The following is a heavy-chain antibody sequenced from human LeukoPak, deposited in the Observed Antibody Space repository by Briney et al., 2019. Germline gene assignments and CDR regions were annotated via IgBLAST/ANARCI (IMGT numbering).Heavy chain of an antibody. V-gene: IGHV3-23*01. Sequence: PGGSLRLSCAASGFTFSSYSMGWVCQAPGKGLEWVSTFSGSGGTTYYADSVKGRFTVSRDNSKNTLYLQMNSLRTEDTAIYYCAKHRNFGELSPFDPWGQGTLVTVSS. J-gene: IGHJ5*02. D-gene: IGHD3-10*01. CDR1: GFTFSSYS. CDR2: FSGSGGTT. CDR3: AKHRNFGELSPFDP.